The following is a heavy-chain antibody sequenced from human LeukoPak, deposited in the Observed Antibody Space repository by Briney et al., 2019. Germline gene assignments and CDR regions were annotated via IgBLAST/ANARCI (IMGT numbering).Heavy chain of an antibody. CDR1: GGSISSYY. CDR3: ARERMDYYDSSGYLDY. CDR2: IYTSGST. J-gene: IGHJ4*02. D-gene: IGHD3-22*01. Sequence: SETLSLTCTVSGGSISSYYWSWIRQPAGKGLEWIGRIYTSGSTNYNPSLKSRVAMSLDTSKNQFSLKLSSVTAADTAVYYCARERMDYYDSSGYLDYWGQGTLVTVSS. V-gene: IGHV4-4*07.